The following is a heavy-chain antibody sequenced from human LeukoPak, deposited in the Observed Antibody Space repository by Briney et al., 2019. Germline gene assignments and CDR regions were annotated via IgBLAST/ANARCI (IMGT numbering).Heavy chain of an antibody. D-gene: IGHD2-2*01. CDR1: GGSFSGYY. Sequence: SETLSLTCAVYGGSFSGYYWTWIRQPPGKGLEWIGEINHSGSTTYKPSLKSRVTISVDTSKNHFSLRLTSVTAADTAVYYCARGPCSTSCHRSWYFDYWGQGSLVTVSS. CDR2: INHSGST. J-gene: IGHJ4*02. V-gene: IGHV4-34*01. CDR3: ARGPCSTSCHRSWYFDY.